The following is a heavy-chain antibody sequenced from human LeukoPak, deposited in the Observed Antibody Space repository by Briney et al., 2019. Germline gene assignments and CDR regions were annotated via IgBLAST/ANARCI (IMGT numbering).Heavy chain of an antibody. CDR3: ARVVDFWGDRNWFDT. CDR2: TSAYNRKT. Sequence: GASVKVSCKASGYIFTTTYITWVRQAPGQGLELMGWTSAYNRKTRYEQKFQGRVTMTTDTPTSTAYMELRSLRSDDTAMYYCARVVDFWGDRNWFDTWGQGTLVTVSS. CDR1: GYIFTTTY. J-gene: IGHJ5*02. V-gene: IGHV1-18*01. D-gene: IGHD3-3*01.